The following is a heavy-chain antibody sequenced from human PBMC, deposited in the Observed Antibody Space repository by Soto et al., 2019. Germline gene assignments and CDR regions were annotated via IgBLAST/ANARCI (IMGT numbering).Heavy chain of an antibody. V-gene: IGHV1-69*06. CDR3: ASTKYDSRAYYYWYLGL. D-gene: IGHD3-22*01. CDR2: IIPIFGTA. CDR1: EDTFRNYA. Sequence: QVELVQSGAEVKKPGSSVKVSCQASEDTFRNYAISWVRQAPGQGLEWMGGIIPIFGTANYAQKFQGRVTITADTSANTVYLALSSLRSEDTAVYYCASTKYDSRAYYYWYLGLWGRGTLVTVSS. J-gene: IGHJ2*01.